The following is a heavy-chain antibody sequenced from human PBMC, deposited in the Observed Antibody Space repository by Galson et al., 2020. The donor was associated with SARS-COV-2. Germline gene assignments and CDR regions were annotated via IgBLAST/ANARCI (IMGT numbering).Heavy chain of an antibody. Sequence: ETSETLSLTCAVYGGSFSGYYWSWIRQHPGKGLEWIGYIYYSGSTYYNPSLKSRVTISVDTSKNQFSLKLSSVTAADTAVYYCARVRTTMIVVVITSDAFDIWGQGTMVTVSS. D-gene: IGHD3-22*01. CDR2: IYYSGST. V-gene: IGHV4-31*11. J-gene: IGHJ3*02. CDR1: GGSFSGYY. CDR3: ARVRTTMIVVVITSDAFDI.